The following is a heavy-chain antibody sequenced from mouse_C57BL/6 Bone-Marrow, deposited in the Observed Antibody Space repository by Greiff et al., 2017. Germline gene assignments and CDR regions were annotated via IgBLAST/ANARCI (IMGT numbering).Heavy chain of an antibody. V-gene: IGHV7-1*01. D-gene: IGHD1-1*02. CDR2: SRNKANDYTT. CDR1: GFTFSDFY. CDR3: ARDAWWERDYAMDY. J-gene: IGHJ4*01. Sequence: EVKLVESGGGLVQSGRSLRLSCATSGFTFSDFYMEWVRQAPGKGLEWIAASRNKANDYTTEYSASVKGRFIVSRDTSQSILYLQMNALRAEDTAIYYCARDAWWERDYAMDYWGQGTSVTVSS.